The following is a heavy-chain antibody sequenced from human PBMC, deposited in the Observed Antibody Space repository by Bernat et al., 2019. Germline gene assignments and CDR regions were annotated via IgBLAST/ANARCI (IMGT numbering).Heavy chain of an antibody. J-gene: IGHJ4*02. CDR3: ARGTPKNSSGDGCYLGLDY. CDR1: GFTFSSYA. Sequence: QVQLVDSGGGVVQPGRSLRLSCAASGFTFSSYAMHWVRLTPCNGLVWVAVISFDGNNKYYADSVKGRFTISRDNSKRTLFLQMNSLRAEDTAVYYWARGTPKNSSGDGCYLGLDYRGQGTLVTDSA. CDR2: ISFDGNNK. D-gene: IGHD2-15*01. V-gene: IGHV3-30-3*01.